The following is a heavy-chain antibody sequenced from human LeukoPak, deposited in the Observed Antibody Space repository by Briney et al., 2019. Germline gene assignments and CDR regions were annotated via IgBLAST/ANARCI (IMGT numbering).Heavy chain of an antibody. CDR1: GYSFTSYW. D-gene: IGHD2-15*01. CDR2: IYPGDSDT. V-gene: IGHV5-51*01. CDR3: AGHLWEGCGGGSCYPLPADY. J-gene: IGHJ4*02. Sequence: GESLKISCKGSGYSFTSYWIGWVRQMPGKGLEWMGIIYPGDSDTRYSPSFQGQVTISADKSISTAYLQWSSLKASETAMYYCAGHLWEGCGGGSCYPLPADYWGQGTLVTVSS.